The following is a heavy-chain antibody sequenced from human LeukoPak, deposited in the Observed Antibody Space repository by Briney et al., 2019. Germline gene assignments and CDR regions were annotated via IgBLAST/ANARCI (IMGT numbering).Heavy chain of an antibody. Sequence: QPGGSLRLSCAASGFTFSSYSMNWVRQAPGKGLEWVSYISSSSSTIYYVDSVKGRFTISRDNAKNSLYLQMNSLRAEDTAVYYCARGLLRAQTYYYDSSGYCDWGQGTLVTVSS. D-gene: IGHD3-22*01. V-gene: IGHV3-48*04. CDR3: ARGLLRAQTYYYDSSGYCD. CDR1: GFTFSSYS. J-gene: IGHJ4*02. CDR2: ISSSSSTI.